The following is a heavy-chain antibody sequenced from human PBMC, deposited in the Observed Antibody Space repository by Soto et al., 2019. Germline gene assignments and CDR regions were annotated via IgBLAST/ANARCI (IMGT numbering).Heavy chain of an antibody. D-gene: IGHD4-17*01. CDR2: ISYDGSNK. CDR3: AQFKVTTRLVAFDI. CDR1: GFSFSSYA. V-gene: IGHV3-30-3*01. J-gene: IGHJ3*02. Sequence: QVQLVESGGGVVQPGRSLRLSCAASGFSFSSYAMHWVRQAPGKGLEWVAVISYDGSNKYYADSVKGRFTLSRDNSKNTLYLQMNSLRAADMAGYYCAQFKVTTRLVAFDIWGQGTMVTVSS.